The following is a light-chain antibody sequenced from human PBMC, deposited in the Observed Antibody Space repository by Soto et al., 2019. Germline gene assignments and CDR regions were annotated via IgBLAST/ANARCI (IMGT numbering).Light chain of an antibody. J-gene: IGLJ2*01. CDR3: AKFTGDRAYVI. V-gene: IGLV2-14*01. CDR2: GVN. Sequence: QSALTQPASVSGSPGQSVTISCTGTGRDVGRYDYVSWYQQQPGKAPRLIIYGVNNRPSDVSNRFSGSKFANPASLTISGHQAEDEGDYYCAKFTGDRAYVIFGGGTKVTVL. CDR1: GRDVGRYDY.